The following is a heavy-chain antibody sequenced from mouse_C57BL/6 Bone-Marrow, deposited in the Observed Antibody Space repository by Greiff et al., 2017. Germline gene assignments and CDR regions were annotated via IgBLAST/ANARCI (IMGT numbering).Heavy chain of an antibody. V-gene: IGHV1-54*01. D-gene: IGHD1-1*01. CDR3: ARSLLPYFDY. CDR2: INPGSGGT. Sequence: VKLMESGAELVRPGTSVKVSCKASGYAFTNYLIEWVKQRPGQGLEWIGVINPGSGGTNYNEKLKGKATLTADKSSSTAYMQLSSLTSEDSAVYFCARSLLPYFDYWGQGTTLTVSS. J-gene: IGHJ2*01. CDR1: GYAFTNYL.